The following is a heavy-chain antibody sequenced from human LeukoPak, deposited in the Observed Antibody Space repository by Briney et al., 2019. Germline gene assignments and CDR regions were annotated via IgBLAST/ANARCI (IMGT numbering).Heavy chain of an antibody. J-gene: IGHJ4*02. Sequence: PGGSLRLSCAASGFTVSSKYMSWXXQAXGKGLEWVSVIYIGGSTYYAGSVTGTFTTSRETSTHTMYIPMNSLTAADTAVYYCAGTASIPTQFDYWGQGTLVTASS. V-gene: IGHV3-53*01. D-gene: IGHD2-21*02. CDR1: GFTVSSKY. CDR2: IYIGGST. CDR3: AGTASIPTQFDY.